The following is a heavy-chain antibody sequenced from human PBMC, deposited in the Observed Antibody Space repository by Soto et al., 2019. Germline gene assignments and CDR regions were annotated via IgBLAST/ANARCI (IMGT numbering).Heavy chain of an antibody. CDR3: ARDQGIVVVIGGGAFDI. CDR1: GGTFSSYA. D-gene: IGHD3-22*01. CDR2: IIPICGTA. J-gene: IGHJ3*02. V-gene: IGHV1-69*01. Sequence: QVQLVQSGAEVKKPGSSVKVSCKASGGTFSSYAISWVRQAPGQGLEWMGGIIPICGTANYAQKFQGRVTITADESTSTAYMELSSLRSEDTAVYYCARDQGIVVVIGGGAFDIWGQGTIVTVSS.